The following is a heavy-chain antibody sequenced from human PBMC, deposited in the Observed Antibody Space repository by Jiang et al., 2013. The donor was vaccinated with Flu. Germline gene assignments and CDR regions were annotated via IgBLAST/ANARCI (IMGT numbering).Heavy chain of an antibody. Sequence: GLEWVAVISYDGSNKYYADSVKGRFTISRDNSKNTLYLQMNSLRAEDTAVYYCAKDRNRWLVDGMDVWGQGTTVTVSS. CDR2: ISYDGSNK. CDR3: AKDRNRWLVDGMDV. J-gene: IGHJ6*02. V-gene: IGHV3-30*18. D-gene: IGHD6-19*01.